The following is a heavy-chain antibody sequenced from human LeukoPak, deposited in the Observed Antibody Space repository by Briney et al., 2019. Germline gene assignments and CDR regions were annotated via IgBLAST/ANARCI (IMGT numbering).Heavy chain of an antibody. D-gene: IGHD2-2*01. Sequence: GGSLRLSCAASGFTFSSYSMNWVRQAPGKGLEWVSTISTSGSATYYADSVKGRFTISRDNSKNTLYLQMNSLRAEDTAVYYCARDLSSVVPAATFDYWGQGTLVTVSS. J-gene: IGHJ4*02. CDR2: ISTSGSAT. CDR3: ARDLSSVVPAATFDY. CDR1: GFTFSSYS. V-gene: IGHV3-23*01.